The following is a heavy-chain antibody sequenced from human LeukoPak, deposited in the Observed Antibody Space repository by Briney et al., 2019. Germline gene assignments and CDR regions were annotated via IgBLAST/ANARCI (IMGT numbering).Heavy chain of an antibody. V-gene: IGHV4-30-4*08. CDR2: IYYSGST. CDR1: GGSISSGDYY. CDR3: AREEGGYYGMDV. J-gene: IGHJ6*02. D-gene: IGHD1-26*01. Sequence: SQTLSLTCTVSGGSISSGDYYWSWIRQPPGKGLEWIGYIYYSGSTCYNPSLKSRVTISVDTSKNQFSLKLSSVTAADTAVYYCAREEGGYYGMDVWGQGTTVTVSS.